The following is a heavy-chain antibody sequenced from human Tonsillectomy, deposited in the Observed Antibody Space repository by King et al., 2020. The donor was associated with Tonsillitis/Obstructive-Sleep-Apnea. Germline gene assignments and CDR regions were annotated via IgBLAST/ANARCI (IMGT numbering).Heavy chain of an antibody. CDR2: ISYGGSNK. J-gene: IGHJ6*02. CDR1: GFTFSSYG. CDR3: AKDRGERCNHFYYYGMGV. D-gene: IGHD3-16*01. Sequence: VQLVESGGGVVQPGRSLRLSCAASGFTFSSYGMHWVRQASGKGLEWVAVISYGGSNKYYADSVKGRFTISRDNSKNTLYLQMNSLRAEDTAVYYCAKDRGERCNHFYYYGMGVWGQGTTVTVSS. V-gene: IGHV3-30*18.